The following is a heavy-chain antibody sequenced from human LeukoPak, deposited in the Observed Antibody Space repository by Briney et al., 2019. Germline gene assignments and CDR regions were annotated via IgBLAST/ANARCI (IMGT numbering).Heavy chain of an antibody. D-gene: IGHD6-13*01. J-gene: IGHJ3*02. Sequence: PSETLSLTCTVSGGSISSYYWSWIRQPPGKGLEWIGEINHSGSTNYNPSLKSRVTISVDTSKNQFSLKLSSVTAADTAVYYCARDPIAAAALGAFDIWGQGTMATVSS. CDR2: INHSGST. CDR3: ARDPIAAAALGAFDI. V-gene: IGHV4-34*01. CDR1: GGSISSYY.